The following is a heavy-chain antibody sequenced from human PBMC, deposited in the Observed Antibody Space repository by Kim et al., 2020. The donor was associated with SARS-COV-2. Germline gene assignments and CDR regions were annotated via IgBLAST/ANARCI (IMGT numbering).Heavy chain of an antibody. CDR3: ASIKYSYDPNVDY. CDR1: GFTFSSYS. CDR2: ISSSSSTI. J-gene: IGHJ4*02. V-gene: IGHV3-48*02. Sequence: GGSLRLSCAASGFTFSSYSMNWVRQAPGKGLEWVSYISSSSSTIYYADSVKGRFTISRDNAKNSLYLQMNSLRDEDTAVYYCASIKYSYDPNVDYWGQGTLVTVSS. D-gene: IGHD5-18*01.